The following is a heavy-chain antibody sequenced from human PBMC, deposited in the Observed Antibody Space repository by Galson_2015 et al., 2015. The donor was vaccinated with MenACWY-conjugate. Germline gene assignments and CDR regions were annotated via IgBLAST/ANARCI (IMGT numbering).Heavy chain of an antibody. D-gene: IGHD2-15*01. J-gene: IGHJ4*02. CDR3: AKEEYCNGGSCGWIDY. CDR1: GFTFSDYY. CDR2: ISSNNRYT. Sequence: SLRLSCAASGFTFSDYYMSWTRQAPGKGLEWVSYISSNNRYTRYADSVRGRFTISRDNAKNSLYLQMNSLRAEDTAVYYCAKEEYCNGGSCGWIDYWGQGILVTVSS. V-gene: IGHV3-11*05.